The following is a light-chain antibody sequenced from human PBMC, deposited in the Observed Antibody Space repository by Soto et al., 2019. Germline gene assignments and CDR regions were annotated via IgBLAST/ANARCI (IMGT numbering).Light chain of an antibody. CDR2: DAS. V-gene: IGKV1-5*01. Sequence: IQLTQSPSSLSASVGDRVTINCRASQGISSWLAWYQQKPGKAPKLLIYDASSLESGVPSRFSGSGSGTEFTLTISSLQPDDFATYYCQQYNSYPWTFGQGTKVDIK. J-gene: IGKJ1*01. CDR3: QQYNSYPWT. CDR1: QGISSW.